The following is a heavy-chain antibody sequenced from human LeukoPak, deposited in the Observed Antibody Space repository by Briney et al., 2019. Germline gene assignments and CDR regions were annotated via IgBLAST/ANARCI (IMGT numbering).Heavy chain of an antibody. J-gene: IGHJ5*02. D-gene: IGHD6-6*01. CDR3: ARHSVEYSSSSAGWFDP. CDR2: INHSGST. CDR1: GGSFSGYY. V-gene: IGHV4-34*01. Sequence: SETLSLTCAVYGGSFSGYYWSWIRQPPGKGLEWIGEINHSGSTKYNPSLKSRVTISVDTSRNKSSLKLSSVTAADTAVYYCARHSVEYSSSSAGWFDPWGQGTLVTVSS.